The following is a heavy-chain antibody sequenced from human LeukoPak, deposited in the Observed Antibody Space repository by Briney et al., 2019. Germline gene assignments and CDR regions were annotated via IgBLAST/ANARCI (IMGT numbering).Heavy chain of an antibody. V-gene: IGHV3-33*01. CDR3: ARAGAGLFDY. J-gene: IGHJ4*02. CDR1: GFTFSRCG. CDR2: IYSDGRNA. Sequence: GGSLRLSCVASGFTFSRCGMHWVRQAPGKGLEWVAVIYSDGRNAYYADSVEGRFTISRDNSKNTLYLQMNSLRAEDTAVYYCARAGAGLFDYWGLGTLVTVSS. D-gene: IGHD6-19*01.